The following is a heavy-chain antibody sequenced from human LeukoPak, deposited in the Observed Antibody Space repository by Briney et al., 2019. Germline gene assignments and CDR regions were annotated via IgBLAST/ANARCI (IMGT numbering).Heavy chain of an antibody. CDR1: GGSISSSSYY. CDR2: IHYSGST. CDR3: ARGPTDNYYYYYMDV. V-gene: IGHV4-39*07. Sequence: PSETLSLTCTVSGGSISSSSYYWGWIRQPPGKGLEWIGNIHYSGSTYYNPSLKSRVTISVDTSQNQFSLKLSSVTAADTAVYYCARGPTDNYYYYYMDVWGKGTTVTVSS. J-gene: IGHJ6*03.